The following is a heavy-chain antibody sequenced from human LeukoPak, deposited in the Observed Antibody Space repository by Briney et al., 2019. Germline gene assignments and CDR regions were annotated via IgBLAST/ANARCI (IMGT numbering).Heavy chain of an antibody. CDR3: ARALRGYSYGYELIDY. Sequence: ASVKVSCKASGYTFTGYYMHWVRQAPGQGLEWMGWINPNSGGTNYAQKFQGRVTMTRDTSISTAYMELSRLRSDDTAVYYCARALRGYSYGYELIDYWGQGTLVTVSS. D-gene: IGHD5-18*01. V-gene: IGHV1-2*02. CDR1: GYTFTGYY. J-gene: IGHJ4*02. CDR2: INPNSGGT.